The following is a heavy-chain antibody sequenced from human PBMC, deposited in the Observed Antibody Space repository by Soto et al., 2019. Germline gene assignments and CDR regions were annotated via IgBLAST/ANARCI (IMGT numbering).Heavy chain of an antibody. CDR2: INPSSGSP. J-gene: IGHJ4*02. V-gene: IGHV1-46*01. D-gene: IGHD2-8*01. Sequence: QVQLVQSGAEVKKPGASVKVSCRTSGYTFSRYYMHWVRQAPGQGLEWMGIINPSSGSPNYAQKFLGRLTVTRDKSTSTVYMELNGLTSEDTAMYYCARGVVVKVSEMGGPDYWGQGTLVTVSS. CDR3: ARGVVVKVSEMGGPDY. CDR1: GYTFSRYY.